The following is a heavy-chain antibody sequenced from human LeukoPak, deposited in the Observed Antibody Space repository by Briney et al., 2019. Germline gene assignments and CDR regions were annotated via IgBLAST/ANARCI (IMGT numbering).Heavy chain of an antibody. CDR1: GDTFTSYA. CDR3: ASTIAVAGKYSFDY. V-gene: IGHV1-3*01. D-gene: IGHD6-19*01. J-gene: IGHJ4*02. CDR2: INAGNGNT. Sequence: GASVKVSCKASGDTFTSYAMHWVRQAPGQGLAWLGWINAGNGNTKYSQKFQGRATITRDTSASTAYMELSSLRSEDTAVYYCASTIAVAGKYSFDYWGQGTLVTVSS.